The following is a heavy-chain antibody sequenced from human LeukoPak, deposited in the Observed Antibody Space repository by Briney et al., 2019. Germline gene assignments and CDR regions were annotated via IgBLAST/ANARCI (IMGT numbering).Heavy chain of an antibody. CDR3: GGGGSGYINY. CDR1: RFTLSSYW. V-gene: IGHV3-74*01. Sequence: GGSLRLSCTASRFTLSSYWMHWVRQTTGKGLVWVSRIKTDGSYTNYADSVKGRFSISRYNAKNTLYLQMNSLRDEDTSVYYCGGGGSGYINYWGQGTLVTVSS. J-gene: IGHJ4*02. D-gene: IGHD5-12*01. CDR2: IKTDGSYT.